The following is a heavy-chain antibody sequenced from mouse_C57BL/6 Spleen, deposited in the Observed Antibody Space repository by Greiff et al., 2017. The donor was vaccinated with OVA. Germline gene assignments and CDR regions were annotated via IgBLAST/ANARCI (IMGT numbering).Heavy chain of an antibody. V-gene: IGHV1-76*01. CDR1: GYTFTDYY. Sequence: VQGVESGAELVRPGASVKLSCKASGYTFTDYYINWVKQRPGQGLEWIARIYPGSGNTYYNEKFKGKATLTAEKSSSTAYMQLSSLTSEDSAVYFCAREGNLDYGSSYDYWGQGTTLTVSS. CDR2: IYPGSGNT. CDR3: AREGNLDYGSSYDY. D-gene: IGHD1-1*01. J-gene: IGHJ2*01.